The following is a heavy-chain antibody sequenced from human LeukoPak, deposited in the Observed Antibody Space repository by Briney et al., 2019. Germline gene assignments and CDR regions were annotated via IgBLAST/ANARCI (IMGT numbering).Heavy chain of an antibody. Sequence: GGSLRLSCAASGFTFSSYWMSWVRQAPGKGLEWVTNIKRDESEIYYVDSVKGRFTVSRDNAKNSLSLQMNSLRAEDTAVYYYARGSNSYPYCYDYWGQGVLVTVSS. CDR2: IKRDESEI. CDR3: ARGSNSYPYCYDY. V-gene: IGHV3-7*04. J-gene: IGHJ4*02. CDR1: GFTFSSYW. D-gene: IGHD2-2*01.